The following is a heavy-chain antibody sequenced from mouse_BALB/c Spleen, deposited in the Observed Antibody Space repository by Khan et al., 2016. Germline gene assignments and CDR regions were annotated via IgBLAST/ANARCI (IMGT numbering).Heavy chain of an antibody. Sequence: EVQLQESGGGLVQPGGSMKLSCVASGFTFSNYWMNWVRQSPEKGLEWVAEIRLKSNNYATHYAESVKGRFTISRDDSKSSVYLQMNNLRAEDTGIYYWTRRGWFAYWGQGTLVTVSA. CDR1: GFTFSNYW. J-gene: IGHJ3*01. CDR3: TRRGWFAY. CDR2: IRLKSNNYAT. V-gene: IGHV6-6*02.